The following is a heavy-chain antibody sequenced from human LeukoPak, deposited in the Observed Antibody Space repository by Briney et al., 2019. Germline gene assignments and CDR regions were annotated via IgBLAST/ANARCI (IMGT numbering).Heavy chain of an antibody. D-gene: IGHD3-3*01. V-gene: IGHV1-69*05. CDR2: IIPIFGTA. CDR3: ANRPLRFLEWKNWFDP. Sequence: SVKVSCKASGGTFSSYAISWVRQAPGQGLEWMGGIIPIFGTANYAQKFQGRVTITTDESTSTAYMELSSLRSEDTAVYYCANRPLRFLEWKNWFDPRGQGTLVTVSS. J-gene: IGHJ5*02. CDR1: GGTFSSYA.